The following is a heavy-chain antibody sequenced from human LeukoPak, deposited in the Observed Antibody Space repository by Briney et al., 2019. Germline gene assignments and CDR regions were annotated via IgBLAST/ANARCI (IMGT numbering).Heavy chain of an antibody. CDR1: GDSISSSGYY. J-gene: IGHJ6*02. Sequence: SETLSLTCTVSGDSISSSGYYWGWIRQPPGKGLEWIGSIYYGGNTYYNPSLKSRVTISVDTSKNQFSLKLSSVTAADTAVYYCARSCSGGSCYLFGMDVWGQGTTVTVSS. CDR3: ARSCSGGSCYLFGMDV. CDR2: IYYGGNT. V-gene: IGHV4-39*07. D-gene: IGHD2-15*01.